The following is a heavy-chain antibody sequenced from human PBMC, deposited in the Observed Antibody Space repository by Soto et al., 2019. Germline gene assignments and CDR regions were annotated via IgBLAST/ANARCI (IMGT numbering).Heavy chain of an antibody. D-gene: IGHD2-2*01. CDR3: ASGEGYCSSTGCSTNYYYYGMDV. CDR1: GGTFSSYA. V-gene: IGHV1-69*01. Sequence: QVQLVQSGAEVKKPGSSVKVSCKASGGTFSSYAISWVRQAPGQGLEWMGGIIPIFGTANYAQKFQGRVTITADESTSTAYMELSSLRAEDTAVYYCASGEGYCSSTGCSTNYYYYGMDVWGQGTTVTVSS. J-gene: IGHJ6*02. CDR2: IIPIFGTA.